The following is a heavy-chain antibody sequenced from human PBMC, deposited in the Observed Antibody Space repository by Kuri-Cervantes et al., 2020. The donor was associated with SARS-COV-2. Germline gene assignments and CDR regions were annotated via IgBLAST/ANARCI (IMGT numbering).Heavy chain of an antibody. V-gene: IGHV1-8*01. CDR2: MNPNSGNT. Sequence: ASVKVSCKASGYTFTSYDINWVRQATGQGLEWMGWMNPNSGNTGYAQKFQGRVTMTRNTSISTAYMELSSLRSEDTAVYYCARGRLAANYYYYGMDVWGQGTTVTVSS. CDR1: GYTFTSYD. CDR3: ARGRLAANYYYYGMDV. J-gene: IGHJ6*02. D-gene: IGHD6-13*01.